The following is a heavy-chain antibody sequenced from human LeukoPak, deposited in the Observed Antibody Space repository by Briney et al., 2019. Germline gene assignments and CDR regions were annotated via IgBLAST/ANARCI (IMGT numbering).Heavy chain of an antibody. CDR2: IYGSGGGQT. Sequence: GGSLRLSCAASGFTFRDYTMNWVRQAPGRGLEWVSGIYGSGGGQTFYADSVRGRFIISRDDSRNLVFLHMDRLRVEDTGLYYCAKDVKSDGIWDIDHWGQGTVVTVSS. CDR1: GFTFRDYT. D-gene: IGHD1-14*01. J-gene: IGHJ4*02. V-gene: IGHV3-23*01. CDR3: AKDVKSDGIWDIDH.